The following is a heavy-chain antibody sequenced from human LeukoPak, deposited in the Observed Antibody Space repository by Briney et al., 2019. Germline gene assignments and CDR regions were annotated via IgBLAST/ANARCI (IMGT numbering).Heavy chain of an antibody. D-gene: IGHD3-22*01. J-gene: IGHJ4*02. CDR2: ISSSSSYI. CDR1: GSTFSSYS. V-gene: IGHV3-21*01. CDR3: ARDPTWYYYDSSGYYGHYFDY. Sequence: GGSLRLSCAASGSTFSSYSMNWVRQAPGKGLEWVSSISSSSSYIYYADSVKGRFTISRDNAKNSLYLQMNSLRAEDTAVYYCARDPTWYYYDSSGYYGHYFDYWGQGTLVTVSS.